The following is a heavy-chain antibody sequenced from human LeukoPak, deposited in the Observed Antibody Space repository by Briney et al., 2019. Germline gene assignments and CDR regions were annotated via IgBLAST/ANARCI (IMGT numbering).Heavy chain of an antibody. Sequence: GGSLRLSCAASGFMFSSNWMSWVRQAPGKGLEWVAVISYDGSNKYYADSVKGRFTISRDNSKNTLYLQMNSLRAEDTAVYYCARDLVSRSSSWYIPPYYYYYGMDVWGQGTTVTVSS. CDR1: GFMFSSNW. CDR2: ISYDGSNK. J-gene: IGHJ6*02. CDR3: ARDLVSRSSSWYIPPYYYYYGMDV. D-gene: IGHD6-13*01. V-gene: IGHV3-30-3*01.